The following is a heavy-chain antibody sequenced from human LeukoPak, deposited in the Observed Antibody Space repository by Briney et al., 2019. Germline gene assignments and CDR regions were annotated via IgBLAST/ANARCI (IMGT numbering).Heavy chain of an antibody. CDR2: IYTSGST. V-gene: IGHV4-61*02. J-gene: IGHJ4*02. CDR3: ARGASRGYDFWSGYRDYFDY. Sequence: PSETLSLTCTVSGGSISSGSYYWSWIRQPAGKGLEWIGRIYTSGSTNYNPSLKSRVTISVDTSKNQFSLELSSVTAADTAVYYCARGASRGYDFWSGYRDYFDYWGQGTLVTVSS. D-gene: IGHD3-3*01. CDR1: GGSISSGSYY.